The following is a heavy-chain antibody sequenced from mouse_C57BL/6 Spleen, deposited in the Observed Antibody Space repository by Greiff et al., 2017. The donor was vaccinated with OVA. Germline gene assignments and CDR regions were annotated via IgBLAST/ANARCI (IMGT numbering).Heavy chain of an antibody. CDR2: INPNNGGT. V-gene: IGHV1-18*01. D-gene: IGHD4-1*01. J-gene: IGHJ4*01. CDR3: AREDWDVSAMDY. Sequence: VQLKQSGPELVKPGASVKIPCKASGYTFTDYNMDWVKQSHGKSLEWIGDINPNNGGTIYNQKFKGKATLTVDKSSSTAYMELRSLTSEDTAVYYCAREDWDVSAMDYWGQGTSVTVSS. CDR1: GYTFTDYN.